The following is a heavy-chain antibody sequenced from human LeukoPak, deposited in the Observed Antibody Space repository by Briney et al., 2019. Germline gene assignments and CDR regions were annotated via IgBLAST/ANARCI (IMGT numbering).Heavy chain of an antibody. CDR2: IIPILGIA. CDR3: ARDSVGIAVAGTNDY. CDR1: GGTFSSYA. Sequence: ASVKVSCKASGGTFSSYAISWVRQAPGQGLEWMGRIIPILGIANYAQKFQGRVTITADKSTSTAYMELSSLRSEHTAVYYCARDSVGIAVAGTNDYWGQGTLVTVSS. V-gene: IGHV1-69*04. D-gene: IGHD6-19*01. J-gene: IGHJ4*02.